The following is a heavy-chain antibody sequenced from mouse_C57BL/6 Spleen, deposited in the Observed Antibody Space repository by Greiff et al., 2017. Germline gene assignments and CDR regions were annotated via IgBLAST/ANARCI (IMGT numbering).Heavy chain of an antibody. Sequence: QVQLKESGAELVKPGASVKMSCKASGYTFTTYPIEWMKQNHGKSLEWIGNFHPYNDDTKYNEKFKGKATLTVEKSSSTVYLELSRLTSDDSAVYYCARLNDDDGYYAMDYWGQGTSVTVSS. CDR1: GYTFTTYP. CDR2: FHPYNDDT. CDR3: ARLNDDDGYYAMDY. J-gene: IGHJ4*01. V-gene: IGHV1-47*01. D-gene: IGHD2-4*01.